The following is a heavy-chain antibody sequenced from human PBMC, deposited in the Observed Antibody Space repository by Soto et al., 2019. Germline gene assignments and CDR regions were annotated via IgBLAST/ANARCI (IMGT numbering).Heavy chain of an antibody. V-gene: IGHV4-59*01. CDR1: GGSISSYY. CDR2: IYHRGST. Sequence: QVQLQESGPGLVKPSETLSLTCTVSGGSISSYYWSWIRQTAGKGLEWLAYIYHRGSTNYNPSLKGRVTISIDTSRNQFSLKLTSVTAADTGIYYCVTDEDVNFFPYWGQGPLVTVSS. D-gene: IGHD3-16*01. CDR3: VTDEDVNFFPY. J-gene: IGHJ4*02.